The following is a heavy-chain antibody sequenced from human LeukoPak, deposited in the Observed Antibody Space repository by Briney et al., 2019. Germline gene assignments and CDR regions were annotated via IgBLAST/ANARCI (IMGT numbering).Heavy chain of an antibody. Sequence: GGSLRLSCAASGFTVSSNYMSWVRQAPGKWLEWVSVIYSGGSTYYADSVKGRFTISRDNSKNTLYLQMNSLSAEDTAVYYCASLNYDSSGRYYYYYYMDVWGKGTTVTISS. CDR2: IYSGGST. V-gene: IGHV3-66*01. CDR3: ASLNYDSSGRYYYYYYMDV. J-gene: IGHJ6*03. D-gene: IGHD3-22*01. CDR1: GFTVSSNY.